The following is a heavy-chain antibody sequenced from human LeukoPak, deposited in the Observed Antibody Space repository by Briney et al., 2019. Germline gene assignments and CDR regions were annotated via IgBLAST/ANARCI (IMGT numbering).Heavy chain of an antibody. D-gene: IGHD5/OR15-5a*01. J-gene: IGHJ4*02. CDR1: GGSISSSSYY. CDR2: IYYSGST. Sequence: SETLSLTCTVSGGSISSSSYYWGWIRQPPGKGLEWIGSIYYSGSTYYNPSLKSRVTISVDTSKNQFSLKLSSVTAADTAVYYCARRLRLGGFDYWGQGTLVTVSS. V-gene: IGHV4-39*01. CDR3: ARRLRLGGFDY.